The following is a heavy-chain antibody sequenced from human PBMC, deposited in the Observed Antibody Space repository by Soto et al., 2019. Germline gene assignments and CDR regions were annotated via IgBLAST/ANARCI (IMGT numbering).Heavy chain of an antibody. Sequence: QVQLVESGGGVVQPGRSLRLSCAASGYVFNHYGLNWVRQAPGKGLEWLTLTSYDGSNKQYADSVKGRFTISRDDSKKTVDLQINSLRVDDTAIYYSARWGGSRSSWYFIDHGGQGTLVNVSS. CDR1: GYVFNHYG. CDR3: ARWGGSRSSWYFIDH. J-gene: IGHJ4*02. D-gene: IGHD3-10*01. CDR2: TSYDGSNK. V-gene: IGHV3-33*01.